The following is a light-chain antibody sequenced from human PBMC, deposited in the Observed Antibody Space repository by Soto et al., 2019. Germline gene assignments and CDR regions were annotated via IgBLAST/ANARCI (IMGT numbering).Light chain of an antibody. CDR2: GAS. CDR1: QGIRND. CDR3: LQHYRYPLT. J-gene: IGKJ4*01. Sequence: DIQMTQSPSSLSASVGDRVTITCRASQGIRNDLGWYQQKPGKAPKRLIYGASSLQSGVPSRFSCTGLRAEFTLTICSLQPEDFAAYYCLQHYRYPLTFGGGTKVEIK. V-gene: IGKV1-17*01.